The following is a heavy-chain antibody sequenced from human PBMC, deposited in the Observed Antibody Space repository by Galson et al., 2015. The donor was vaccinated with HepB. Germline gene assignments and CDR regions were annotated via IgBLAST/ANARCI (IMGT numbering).Heavy chain of an antibody. V-gene: IGHV4-4*02. CDR1: SGSISSSNW. Sequence: ETLSLTCAVSSGSISSSNWWGWVRQPPGKGLEWIGEIYHSGSTNYNPSLKSRVTISVDKSKNQFSLKLSSVTAADTAVYYCARALGGGTGTTLMDYYYYHGMDVWGQGTTVTVSS. CDR2: IYHSGST. CDR3: ARALGGGTGTTLMDYYYYHGMDV. J-gene: IGHJ6*02. D-gene: IGHD1-1*01.